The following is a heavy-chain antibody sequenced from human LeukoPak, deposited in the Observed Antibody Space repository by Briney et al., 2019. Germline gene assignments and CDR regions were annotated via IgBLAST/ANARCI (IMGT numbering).Heavy chain of an antibody. CDR3: ARVYRDGYSFYYYYYGMDV. CDR1: GYTSTSYY. CDR2: INPSGGST. V-gene: IGHV1-46*01. Sequence: ASVKVSCKASGYTSTSYYMHWVRQAPGQGLEWMGIINPSGGSTSYAQKFQGRVTMTRDTSTSTVYMELSSLRSEDTAVYYCARVYRDGYSFYYYYYGMDVWGQGTTVTVSS. D-gene: IGHD5-24*01. J-gene: IGHJ6*02.